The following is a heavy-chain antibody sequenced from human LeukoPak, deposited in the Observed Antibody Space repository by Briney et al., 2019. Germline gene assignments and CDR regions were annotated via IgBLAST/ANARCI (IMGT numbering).Heavy chain of an antibody. CDR2: INHSGST. J-gene: IGHJ6*03. D-gene: IGHD6-19*01. CDR3: ARGYSSGWYRYYYYYYYMDV. V-gene: IGHV4-34*01. CDR1: GGSFSGYY. Sequence: SETLSLTCAVYGGSFSGYYWSWIRQPPGKGLEWIGEINHSGSTNYNPSLKSRVTISVDTSKNQFSLKLSSVTAADTAVYYCARGYSSGWYRYYYYYYYMDVWGKGTTVTVSS.